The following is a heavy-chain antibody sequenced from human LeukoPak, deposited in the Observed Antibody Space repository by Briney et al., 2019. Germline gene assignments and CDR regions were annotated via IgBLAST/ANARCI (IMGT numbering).Heavy chain of an antibody. CDR2: INPNSGGT. D-gene: IGHD5-18*01. V-gene: IGHV1-2*02. CDR3: ARETSDTAMVMSSY. J-gene: IGHJ4*02. CDR1: GYTFTGYY. Sequence: ASVKVSCTASGYTFTGYYMHWVRPAPGQGLEWMGWINPNSGGTNYAQKFQGRVTMTRDTSISTAYMELSRLRSDDTAVYYCARETSDTAMVMSSYWGQGTLVTVSS.